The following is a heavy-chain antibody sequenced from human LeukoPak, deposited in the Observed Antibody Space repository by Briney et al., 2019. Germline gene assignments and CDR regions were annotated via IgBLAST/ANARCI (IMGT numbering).Heavy chain of an antibody. CDR3: ARGQLWDKNWFDP. D-gene: IGHD5-18*01. V-gene: IGHV4-59*06. CDR2: IYYSGST. CDR1: GGSISSYY. J-gene: IGHJ5*02. Sequence: SETLSLTCTVSGGSISSYYWSWIRQPPGKGLEWIGYIYYSGSTYYNPSLKSRVTISVDTSKNQFSLKLSSVTAADTAVYYCARGQLWDKNWFDPWGQGTLVTVSS.